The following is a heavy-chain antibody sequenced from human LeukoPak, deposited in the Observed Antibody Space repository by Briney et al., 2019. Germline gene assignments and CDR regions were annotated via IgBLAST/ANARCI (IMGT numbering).Heavy chain of an antibody. D-gene: IGHD3-3*01. V-gene: IGHV3-21*01. CDR3: ARGYDFWSGYYCDY. J-gene: IGHJ4*02. CDR2: ISGSGSFI. Sequence: PGGSLRLSCAASGFTFSTYSMNWVRQAPGKGLEWVSCISGSGSFIYYADSLKGRFTVSRDNAKNSLYLQMNSLRAEDTAMYYCARGYDFWSGYYCDYWGQGTLVTVSS. CDR1: GFTFSTYS.